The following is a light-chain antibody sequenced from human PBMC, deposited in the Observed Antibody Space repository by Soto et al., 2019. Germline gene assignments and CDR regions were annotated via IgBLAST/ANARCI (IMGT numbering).Light chain of an antibody. J-gene: IGLJ3*02. CDR3: CSHAGSFTWV. V-gene: IGLV2-11*01. Sequence: QSALTQPRSVYGSTGQSVTISCTGTTSDIGGHNHVSWYQQHPGKAPKLVIYDVSQRPSGVPDRFSASKSGTTASLTISGLQAEDEADFYCCSHAGSFTWVFGGGTKLTVL. CDR1: TSDIGGHNH. CDR2: DVS.